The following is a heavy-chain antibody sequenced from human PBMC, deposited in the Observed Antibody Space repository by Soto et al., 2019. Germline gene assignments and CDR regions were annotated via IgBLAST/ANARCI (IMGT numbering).Heavy chain of an antibody. V-gene: IGHV1-18*01. J-gene: IGHJ6*02. CDR2: ISAYNGNT. CDR1: GYTFTSYG. D-gene: IGHD3-9*01. Sequence: ASVKVSCKASGYTFTSYGISWVRQAPGQGLEWMGWISAYNGNTNYAQKLQGRVTMTTDTSTSTAYMELRSLRSDDTAVYYCATDHRYVMFAGSLPYYYYYGMDVWRRECTVAISS. CDR3: ATDHRYVMFAGSLPYYYYYGMDV.